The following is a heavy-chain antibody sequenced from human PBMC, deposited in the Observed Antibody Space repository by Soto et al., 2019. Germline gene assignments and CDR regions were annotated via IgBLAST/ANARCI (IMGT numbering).Heavy chain of an antibody. D-gene: IGHD6-19*01. CDR1: GFTLSSYS. J-gene: IGHJ5*02. CDR3: AMHRSGSLWGFDT. V-gene: IGHV3-21*02. Sequence: EVQLVESGGGLVKPGGSLRLSCAASGFTLSSYSMNWVRQAPGKGLEWVSSISSSSSDIYYADSVKGRFSISRDNAKKSVYLQMNSLRAADRAVYYCAMHRSGSLWGFDTWGQGTLVIVSS. CDR2: ISSSSSDI.